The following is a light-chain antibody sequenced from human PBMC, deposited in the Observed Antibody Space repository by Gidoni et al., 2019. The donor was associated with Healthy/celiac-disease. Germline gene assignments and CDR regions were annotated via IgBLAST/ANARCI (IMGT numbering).Light chain of an antibody. J-gene: IGKJ1*01. CDR2: LGS. Sequence: IVMTQSPLSLPVTPGEPASISCRSSQSLLHSNGYNYLDWYLQKPGQSPQLLIYLGSNRASGVPDRFSGSGSGKYFTLKISRVEAEDVGVYYCMQALQTPWTFGQGTKVEIK. CDR3: MQALQTPWT. CDR1: QSLLHSNGYNY. V-gene: IGKV2-28*01.